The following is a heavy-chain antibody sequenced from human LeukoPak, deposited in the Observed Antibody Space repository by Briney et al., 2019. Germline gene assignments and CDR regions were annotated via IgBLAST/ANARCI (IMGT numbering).Heavy chain of an antibody. Sequence: ASVKVSCKASGYTVTSYAMHWVRQAPGQRLEWMGWINAGNGNTKYSQKFQGRVTITRDTSASTAYMELSSLRSEDTAVYYCARGGSHHYYYDSSGYYYPPSPIDYWGQGTLVTVSS. CDR1: GYTVTSYA. CDR2: INAGNGNT. J-gene: IGHJ4*02. D-gene: IGHD3-22*01. CDR3: ARGGSHHYYYDSSGYYYPPSPIDY. V-gene: IGHV1-3*01.